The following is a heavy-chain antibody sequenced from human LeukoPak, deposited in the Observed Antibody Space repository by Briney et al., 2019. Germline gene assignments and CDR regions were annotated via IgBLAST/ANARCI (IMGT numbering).Heavy chain of an antibody. J-gene: IGHJ4*02. CDR2: ISGSGADT. D-gene: IGHD1-20*01. V-gene: IGHV3-23*01. CDR3: ASYPLLSITGTTVDY. CDR1: GFTFSRHA. Sequence: GGSLRLSCAASGFTFSRHAMAWVRQPPGKGLEWASEISGSGADTHYADSVKGRFTISRDNAKNSLYLQMNSLRAEDTAVYYCASYPLLSITGTTVDYWGQGTLVTVSS.